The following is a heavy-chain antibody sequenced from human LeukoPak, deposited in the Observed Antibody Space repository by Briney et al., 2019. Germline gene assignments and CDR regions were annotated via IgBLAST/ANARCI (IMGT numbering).Heavy chain of an antibody. CDR1: GGSISSYY. J-gene: IGHJ1*01. D-gene: IGHD6-6*01. V-gene: IGHV4-59*01. CDR2: IYYSGST. Sequence: SETLSLTCTVSGGSISSYYWSWIRQPPGKGLEWIGYIYYSGSTNYNPSLKSRVTISVDTSKNQFSLKLSSVTAADAAVYYCARGGAARLHFQNWGQGTLVTVSS. CDR3: ARGGAARLHFQN.